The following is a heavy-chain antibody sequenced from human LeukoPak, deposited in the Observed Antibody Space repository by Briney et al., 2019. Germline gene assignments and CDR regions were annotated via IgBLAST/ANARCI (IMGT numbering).Heavy chain of an antibody. CDR2: ISSSSSYI. V-gene: IGHV3-21*01. CDR3: ARDTEGRGDIVATIAIYYYYGMDV. CDR1: GFTFSSYS. D-gene: IGHD5-12*01. Sequence: GVSLRLSCAASGFTFSSYSMNWVRQAPGKGLEWVSSISSSSSYIYYADSVKGRFTISRDNAKNSLYLQMNSLRAEDTAVYYCARDTEGRGDIVATIAIYYYYGMDVWGQGTTVTVSS. J-gene: IGHJ6*02.